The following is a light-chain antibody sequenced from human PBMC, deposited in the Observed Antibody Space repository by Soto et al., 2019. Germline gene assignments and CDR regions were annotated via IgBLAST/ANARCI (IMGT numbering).Light chain of an antibody. V-gene: IGLV1-40*01. J-gene: IGLJ1*01. CDR1: SSNIGAGYD. Sequence: QAVVTQPPSVSGAPGQRVTISCAGSSSNIGAGYDVHWFQQLPGTAPKLLIYRNTNRPSGVPDRFSGSKSGTSASLAITGLQADDAADYYCQSYDSSLSAYVFGTRTKLTVL. CDR3: QSYDSSLSAYV. CDR2: RNT.